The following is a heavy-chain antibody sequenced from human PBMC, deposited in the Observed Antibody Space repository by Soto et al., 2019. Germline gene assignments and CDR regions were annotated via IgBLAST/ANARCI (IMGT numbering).Heavy chain of an antibody. Sequence: PGGSLRLSCAASGFTFSSCGMHWVRQAPGKGLEWVAVISYDGSNKYYADSVKGRFTISRDNSKNTLYLQMNSLRAEDTAVYYCAKEGTTGPPDFDYWGQGTLVTVSS. V-gene: IGHV3-30*18. CDR2: ISYDGSNK. CDR3: AKEGTTGPPDFDY. J-gene: IGHJ4*02. D-gene: IGHD4-17*01. CDR1: GFTFSSCG.